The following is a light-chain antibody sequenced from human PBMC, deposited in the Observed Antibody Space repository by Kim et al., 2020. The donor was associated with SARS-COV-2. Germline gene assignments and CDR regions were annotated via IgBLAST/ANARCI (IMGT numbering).Light chain of an antibody. CDR1: SLRSYY. J-gene: IGLJ1*01. CDR3: YSRDSSGNHRV. CDR2: GKN. Sequence: SSELTQDPAVSVALGQTVRITCQGDSLRSYYASWYQQKPGQAPLLVIYGKNNRPSGIPDRFSGSSSGNTASLSLTGAQAEDEADYYCYSRDSSGNHRVFGTGTKVTVL. V-gene: IGLV3-19*01.